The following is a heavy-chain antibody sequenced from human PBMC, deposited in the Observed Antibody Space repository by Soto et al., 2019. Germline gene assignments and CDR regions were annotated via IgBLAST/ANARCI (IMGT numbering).Heavy chain of an antibody. J-gene: IGHJ4*02. CDR1: GYTFTSYD. CDR3: ARRNRRMTTLDY. V-gene: IGHV1-8*01. CDR2: MNPNSGNT. D-gene: IGHD4-17*01. Sequence: WASVKVSCKASGYTFTSYDINWVRQATGQGLEWMGWMNPNSGNTGYAQKFQGRVTMTRNTSISTAYMELSSLRSEDTAVYYCARRNRRMTTLDYWGQGTLVTVSS.